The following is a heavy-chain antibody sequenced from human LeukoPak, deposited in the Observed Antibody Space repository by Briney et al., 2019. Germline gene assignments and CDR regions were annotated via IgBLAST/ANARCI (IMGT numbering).Heavy chain of an antibody. V-gene: IGHV1-18*04. D-gene: IGHD6-13*01. J-gene: IGHJ5*02. CDR2: ISAYNGNT. CDR1: GYTFTSYG. Sequence: GASVKVSCKASGYTFTSYGISWVRQSPGQGLEWMGWISAYNGNTNYAQKLQGRVTMTTDTSTSTAYVELRSLRSDDTAVYYCAREGWGIAAANSWFDPWGQGTLVTVSS. CDR3: AREGWGIAAANSWFDP.